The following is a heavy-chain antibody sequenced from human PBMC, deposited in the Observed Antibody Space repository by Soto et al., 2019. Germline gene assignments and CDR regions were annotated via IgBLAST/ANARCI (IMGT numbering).Heavy chain of an antibody. CDR1: GGSISSYY. V-gene: IGHV4-59*01. CDR2: FHDSGST. Sequence: LETLSLTCTVSGGSISSYYWSWMRQPPGKGLEWIAYFHDSGSTNFSPSIQSRVTMSVDRSKNQFSLKLSSVTAADTAVYYCARHPPSSSWWEGWFDPWGQGVLVTVSS. CDR3: ARHPPSSSWWEGWFDP. D-gene: IGHD6-13*01. J-gene: IGHJ5*02.